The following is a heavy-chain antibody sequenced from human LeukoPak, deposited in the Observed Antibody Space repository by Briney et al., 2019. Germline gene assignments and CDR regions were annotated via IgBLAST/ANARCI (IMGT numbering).Heavy chain of an antibody. CDR2: INPSGGSA. CDR1: GYTFTSYY. CDR3: ARDNSSSWFDY. V-gene: IGHV1-46*01. Sequence: ASVKVSCKASGYTFTSYYMHWVRQAPGQGLEWMGIINPSGGSASYAQKFQGRVTMTRDMSTSTVYMELSSLRSEDTAVYYCARDNSSSWFDYWGQGTLVTVSS. J-gene: IGHJ4*02. D-gene: IGHD6-13*01.